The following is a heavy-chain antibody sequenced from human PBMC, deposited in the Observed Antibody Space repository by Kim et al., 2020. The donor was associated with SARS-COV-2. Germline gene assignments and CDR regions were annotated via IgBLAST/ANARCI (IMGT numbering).Heavy chain of an antibody. CDR3: ARDHWGDISPYGMDV. J-gene: IGHJ6*02. V-gene: IGHV3-66*01. Sequence: GGSLRLSCAASGFTVSSNYMSWVRQAPGKGLEWVSVIYSGGSTYYADSVKGRFTISRDNSKNTLYLQMNSLRAEDTAVYYCARDHWGDISPYGMDVWGQGTTVTVSS. D-gene: IGHD3-9*01. CDR2: IYSGGST. CDR1: GFTVSSNY.